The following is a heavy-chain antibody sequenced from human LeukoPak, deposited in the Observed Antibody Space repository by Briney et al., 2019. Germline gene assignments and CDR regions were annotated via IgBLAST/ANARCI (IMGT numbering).Heavy chain of an antibody. D-gene: IGHD4-17*01. J-gene: IGHJ4*02. CDR3: ARGEDGDYWVLFDY. Sequence: QPSETLSLTCTVSGGSISSYYWSWIRQPPGKGLEWIGYIYYSGSTNYNPSLKSRVTISVDTSKNQFSLKLSSVTAADTAVYYCARGEDGDYWVLFDYWGQGTLVTVSS. CDR1: GGSISSYY. V-gene: IGHV4-59*01. CDR2: IYYSGST.